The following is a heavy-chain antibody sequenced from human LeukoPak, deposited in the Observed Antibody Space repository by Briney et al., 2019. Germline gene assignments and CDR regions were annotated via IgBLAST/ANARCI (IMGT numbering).Heavy chain of an antibody. D-gene: IGHD5-18*01. J-gene: IGHJ4*02. CDR2: ISSSGSGSTI. Sequence: GGSLRLSCAATGFTFSSYEMNWVRQAPGKGLEWVSYISSSGSGSTIYYPDSVKGRFTISRDNAKNSLYLQMNSLRAEDTAVYYCARRATTERGYSYGLDYWGQGTLVTVSS. CDR3: ARRATTERGYSYGLDY. V-gene: IGHV3-48*03. CDR1: GFTFSSYE.